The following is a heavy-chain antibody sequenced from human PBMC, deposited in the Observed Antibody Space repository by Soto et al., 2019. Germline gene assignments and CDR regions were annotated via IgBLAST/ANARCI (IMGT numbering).Heavy chain of an antibody. V-gene: IGHV1-18*01. CDR1: GYRFETYA. CDR3: ARGPVVIIGALAV. Sequence: QVQLVQSGAEVKKPGASVKVSCKSSGYRFETYAISWVRQAPGQGLEWMGWIRVYNIDKYYAQKFQDRVTMTTDTSTGKAYMELRSLRSDDTGVYSCARGPVVIIGALAVWGQGTTVPVSS. CDR2: IRVYNIDK. D-gene: IGHD3-22*01. J-gene: IGHJ6*02.